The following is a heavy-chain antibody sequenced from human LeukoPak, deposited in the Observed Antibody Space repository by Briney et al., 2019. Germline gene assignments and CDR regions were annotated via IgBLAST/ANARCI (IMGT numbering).Heavy chain of an antibody. CDR1: GFTFSSYW. V-gene: IGHV3-53*01. Sequence: GGSLRLSCAASGFTFSSYWMSWVRQAPGKGLEWVSVIYSGGSTYYADSVKGRFTISRDNSKNTLYLQMNSLRAEDTAVYYCARDILSQGPDAFDIWGQGTMVTVSS. J-gene: IGHJ3*02. D-gene: IGHD2/OR15-2a*01. CDR3: ARDILSQGPDAFDI. CDR2: IYSGGST.